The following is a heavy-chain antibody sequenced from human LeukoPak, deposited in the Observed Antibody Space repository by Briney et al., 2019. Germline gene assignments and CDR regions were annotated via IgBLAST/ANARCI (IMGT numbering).Heavy chain of an antibody. V-gene: IGHV3-53*01. CDR3: ARDASGYSSSWYSD. D-gene: IGHD6-13*01. CDR2: IYSGGST. J-gene: IGHJ4*02. Sequence: GGSLRLSCAASGFTVSSNYMSWVRQAPGKGLEWVSVIYSGGSTYYADSVKGRFTISRDNSKNTLYLQMNSLRAEDTAVYYCARDASGYSSSWYSDWGQGTLVTVSS. CDR1: GFTVSSNY.